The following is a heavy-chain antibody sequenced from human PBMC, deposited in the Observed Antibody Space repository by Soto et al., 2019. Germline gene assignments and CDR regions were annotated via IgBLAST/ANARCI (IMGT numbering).Heavy chain of an antibody. V-gene: IGHV1-8*01. CDR2: MNPNSGNT. J-gene: IGHJ3*02. CDR1: GYTFTSYD. D-gene: IGHD3-3*01. Sequence: QVQLVQSGAEVKKPGASVKVSCKASGYTFTSYDINWVRQATGQGLEWMGWMNPNSGNTGYAKKFTGRVTMTRNTSISTAYMELSSLRSEDTAVYYCASPARNYDFWSGYSFDIWGQWTMVTVSS. CDR3: ASPARNYDFWSGYSFDI.